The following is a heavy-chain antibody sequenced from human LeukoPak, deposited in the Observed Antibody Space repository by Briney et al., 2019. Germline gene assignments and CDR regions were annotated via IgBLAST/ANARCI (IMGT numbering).Heavy chain of an antibody. J-gene: IGHJ6*03. D-gene: IGHD6-13*01. CDR2: ISYDGSNK. CDR1: GFTFSSYA. CDR3: ARVSYDSSSWYRPPDYYFMDG. V-gene: IGHV3-30*04. Sequence: GSLRLSCAASGFTFSSYAMHWVRQAPGKGLEWVAVISYDGSNKYYADSVKGRFTISRDNSKNTLYLQMNCQGAEETAEYYCARVSYDSSSWYRPPDYYFMDGWGKGTTVTGSS.